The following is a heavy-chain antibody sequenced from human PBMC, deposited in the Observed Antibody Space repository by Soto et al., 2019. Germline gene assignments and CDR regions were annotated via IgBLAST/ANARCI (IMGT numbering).Heavy chain of an antibody. CDR3: ARCGYSGLDYDY. D-gene: IGHD6-13*01. J-gene: IGHJ4*02. V-gene: IGHV4-34*01. CDR1: GGSFSGYY. CDR2: INHSGST. Sequence: QVQLQQWGAGLLKPSETLSLTCAVYGGSFSGYYWSWIRQPPGKGLEWIGEINHSGSTTYNPSLKSRVTISVDTSKNQFSLKLSSVTAADTAVYYCARCGYSGLDYDYWGQGTLVTVSS.